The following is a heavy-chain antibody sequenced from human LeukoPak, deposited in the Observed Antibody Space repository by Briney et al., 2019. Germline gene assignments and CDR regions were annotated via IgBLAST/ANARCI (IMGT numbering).Heavy chain of an antibody. Sequence: PGGSLRLSCAASGFTFSSYWMSWVRQAPGKGLEWVASINHNGNVNHYVDSVKGRFTISRDNAKNSLYLQMSNLRAEDTAVYFCARGGGLDVWGQGATVTVSS. J-gene: IGHJ6*02. CDR3: ARGGGLDV. CDR2: INHNGNVN. CDR1: GFTFSSYW. V-gene: IGHV3-7*03. D-gene: IGHD3-16*01.